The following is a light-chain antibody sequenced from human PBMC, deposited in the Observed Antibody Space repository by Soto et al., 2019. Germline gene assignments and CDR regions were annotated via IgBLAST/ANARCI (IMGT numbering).Light chain of an antibody. V-gene: IGKV1-8*01. CDR2: AAY. Sequence: IRMTQSPSSLSASTGDRVTITCLASQGISSYLAWYQQKPGKAPKLLIYAAYNLQSGVPSRFSGSGSGTDCTLTISCLQSEDFSTYYCQQYYSYPRTFGQGTKVDI. J-gene: IGKJ1*01. CDR3: QQYYSYPRT. CDR1: QGISSY.